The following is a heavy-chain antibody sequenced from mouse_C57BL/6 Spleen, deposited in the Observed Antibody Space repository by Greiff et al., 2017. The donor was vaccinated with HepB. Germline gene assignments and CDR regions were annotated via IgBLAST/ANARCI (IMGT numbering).Heavy chain of an antibody. V-gene: IGHV5-4*01. CDR3: ARDGYDYGFDY. Sequence: DVKLVESGGGLVKPGGSLKLSCAASGFTFSSYAMSWVRQTPEKRLEWVATISDGGSYTYYPDNVKGRFTISRDNAKNNLYLQMSHLKSEDTAMYYCARDGYDYGFDYWGQGTTLTVSS. J-gene: IGHJ2*01. D-gene: IGHD2-4*01. CDR2: ISDGGSYT. CDR1: GFTFSSYA.